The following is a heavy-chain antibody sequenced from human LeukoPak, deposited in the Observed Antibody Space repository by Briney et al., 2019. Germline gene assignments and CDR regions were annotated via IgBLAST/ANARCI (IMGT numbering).Heavy chain of an antibody. D-gene: IGHD2-15*01. CDR3: AREIPAQYCSGGSCYSVTRYFDY. CDR2: ISSSGST. CDR1: GDSISSGDYY. V-gene: IGHV4-61*02. Sequence: PSETLSLTCTVSGDSISSGDYYWSWIRQPAGKGLEWIGRISSSGSTNYNPSLKSRVTISVDTSKNQFSLKLSSVTAADTAVYYCAREIPAQYCSGGSCYSVTRYFDYWGQGTLVTVSS. J-gene: IGHJ4*02.